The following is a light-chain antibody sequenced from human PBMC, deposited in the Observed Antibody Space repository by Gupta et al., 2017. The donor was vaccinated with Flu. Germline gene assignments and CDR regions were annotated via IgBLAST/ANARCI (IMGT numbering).Light chain of an antibody. CDR1: PLPNQF. J-gene: IGLJ2*01. CDR3: QSADVTGTFVV. V-gene: IGLV3-25*02. Sequence: SSELTQPPSVSVSPGRPARITVSGEPLPNQFAYWYQQKPGQAPVFIIYKDNERPSGIPERFSGSSSGSTVTLTIGEVQAEDEADYYCQSADVTGTFVVFGGGTKLTVL. CDR2: KDN.